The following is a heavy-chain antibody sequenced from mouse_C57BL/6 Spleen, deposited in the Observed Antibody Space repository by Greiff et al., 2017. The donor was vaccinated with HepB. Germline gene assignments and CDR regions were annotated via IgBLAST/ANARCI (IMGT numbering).Heavy chain of an antibody. V-gene: IGHV1-42*01. J-gene: IGHJ1*03. D-gene: IGHD2-1*01. CDR2: INPSTGGT. Sequence: VQLQQSGPELVKPGASVKISCKASGYSFTGYYMNWVKQSPEKSLEWIGEINPSTGGTTYNQKFKAKATLTVDKSSSTAYMQLKSLTSEDSAVYYCARALYGNSYWYFDVWGTGTTVTVSS. CDR1: GYSFTGYY. CDR3: ARALYGNSYWYFDV.